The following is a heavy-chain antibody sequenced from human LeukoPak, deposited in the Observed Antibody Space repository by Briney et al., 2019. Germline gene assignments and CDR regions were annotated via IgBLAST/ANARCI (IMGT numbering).Heavy chain of an antibody. CDR1: GYAFTTFG. V-gene: IGHV1-18*01. D-gene: IGHD3-22*01. CDR2: ISTYNSNT. CDR3: ARSDTSGYYRGAFDI. J-gene: IGHJ3*02. Sequence: ASVKVSCKASGYAFTTFGISWVRQAPGQGLEWTGWISTYNSNTNYAQNLQGRVTLTTDTSTSTAYMDLRSLRSDDTAVYFCARSDTSGYYRGAFDIWGQGTMVTVSS.